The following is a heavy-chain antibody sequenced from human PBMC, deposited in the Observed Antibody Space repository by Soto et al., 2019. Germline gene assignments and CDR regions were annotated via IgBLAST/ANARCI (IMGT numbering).Heavy chain of an antibody. CDR1: GFTFSDYA. CDR2: LGGTNSDT. D-gene: IGHD2-8*01. J-gene: IGHJ3*02. V-gene: IGHV3-23*01. Sequence: EVQLLESGGGLVQPGGSLRLSCAASGFTFSDYAMNWVRQAPGKGLEWVSGLGGTNSDTHYAASVEGRFTVSRDNSKSTLFLQMNSLRAEDTAIYYCAKDKVDHNGVWDPFDSWGQGTMVTVSS. CDR3: AKDKVDHNGVWDPFDS.